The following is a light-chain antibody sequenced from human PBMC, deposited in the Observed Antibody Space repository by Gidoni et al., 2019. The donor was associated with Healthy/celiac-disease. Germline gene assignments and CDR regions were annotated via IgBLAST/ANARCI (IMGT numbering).Light chain of an antibody. CDR2: SAS. V-gene: IGKV1-39*01. CDR3: QQSYSTPQGIT. J-gene: IGKJ3*01. Sequence: DIQMTQSPSSLSASVGDRVTITCRASQSISSYLNWYQQKPGKAPKLLIYSASSLQSGVPSRFSGSGSATDFTLTISSLLPEDFATYYCQQSYSTPQGITFGPGTKVDIK. CDR1: QSISSY.